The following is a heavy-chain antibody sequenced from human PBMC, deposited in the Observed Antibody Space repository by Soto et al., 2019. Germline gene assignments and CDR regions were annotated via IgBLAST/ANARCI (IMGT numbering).Heavy chain of an antibody. CDR3: AKAVSSSWSKKYFAY. D-gene: IGHD6-13*01. J-gene: IGHJ4*02. CDR1: GFTFRSYA. V-gene: IGHV3-23*01. CDR2: ISGSGGST. Sequence: GGALRLSCAGSGFTFRSYAISWVRQAPGKGLEWVSAISGSGGSTYYADSVKGRFTISRDNSKNTLYLQMNSLRAEDTAVYYCAKAVSSSWSKKYFAYWGQGTLVTVSS.